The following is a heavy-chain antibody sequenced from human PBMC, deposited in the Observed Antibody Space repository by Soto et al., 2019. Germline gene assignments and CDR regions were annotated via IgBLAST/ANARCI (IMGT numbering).Heavy chain of an antibody. CDR2: TYYRSKWEP. CDR3: ARLIRNSWLDS. J-gene: IGHJ5*01. V-gene: IGHV6-1*01. Sequence: QVQLQQSGPGLVKPSQTLSLTCAISGDSVSTNTATCDWIRQSPSRGLDWLGRTYYRSKWEPDSAVSVKGRITLNPDTSNNQFSLQLNSVTPDDTAVYYCARLIRNSWLDSWGQGTLVTVSS. D-gene: IGHD2-8*01. CDR1: GDSVSTNTAT.